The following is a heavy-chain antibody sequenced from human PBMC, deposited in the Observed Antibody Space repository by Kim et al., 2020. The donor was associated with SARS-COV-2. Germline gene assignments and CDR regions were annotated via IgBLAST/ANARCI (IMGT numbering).Heavy chain of an antibody. CDR3: ARLTNYGSGSLGVFDY. V-gene: IGHV5-51*01. D-gene: IGHD3-10*01. Sequence: SFQGQVTISADKSISTAYLQWSSLKASDTAMYYCARLTNYGSGSLGVFDYWGQGTLVTVSS. J-gene: IGHJ4*02.